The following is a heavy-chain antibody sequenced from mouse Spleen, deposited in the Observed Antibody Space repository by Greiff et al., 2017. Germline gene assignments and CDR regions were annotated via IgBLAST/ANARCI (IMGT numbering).Heavy chain of an antibody. J-gene: IGHJ1*01. CDR2: INPYYGST. V-gene: IGHV1-39*01. Sequence: VQLQQTGPELVKPGASVKISCKASGYSFTDYIMLWVKQSHGKSLEWIGNINPYYGSTSYNLKVKGKATLTVDKSSSTAYMQLNSLTSEDSAVYYCASSTMITTDWYFDVWGAGTTVTVSS. CDR3: ASSTMITTDWYFDV. CDR1: GYSFTDYI. D-gene: IGHD2-4*01.